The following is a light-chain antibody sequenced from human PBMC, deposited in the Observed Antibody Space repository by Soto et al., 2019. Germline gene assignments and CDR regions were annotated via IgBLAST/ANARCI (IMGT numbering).Light chain of an antibody. Sequence: VLPQSPDTLSLSPGDRATLSCRASQSVRSTFLAWYQQKPDQAPRLLIYGASNRYACIPERFSGSASVTEFTLTISRLVPDDSAVYYCQQYHDSPMNTFGHGTKLQI. CDR3: QQYHDSPMNT. CDR2: GAS. CDR1: QSVRSTF. V-gene: IGKV3-20*01. J-gene: IGKJ2*01.